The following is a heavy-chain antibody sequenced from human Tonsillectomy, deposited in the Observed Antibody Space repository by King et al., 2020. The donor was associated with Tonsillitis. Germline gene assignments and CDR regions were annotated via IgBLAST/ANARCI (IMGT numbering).Heavy chain of an antibody. J-gene: IGHJ4*02. D-gene: IGHD6-19*01. V-gene: IGHV3-30*02. CDR3: AKDGSSGWDPMNYFDY. Sequence: VQLVESGGGVVQPGGSVRLSCAASGFTFRSFAMHWVRPAPGKGLEWVAFIRFDGTNKYYPDSVKGRFTISRDTYKNTLYLQMNSLRTEDTAVYYCAKDGSSGWDPMNYFDYWGQGTLVTVSS. CDR2: IRFDGTNK. CDR1: GFTFRSFA.